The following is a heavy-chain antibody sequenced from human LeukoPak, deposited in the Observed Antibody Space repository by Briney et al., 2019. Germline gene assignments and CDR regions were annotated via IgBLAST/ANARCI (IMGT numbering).Heavy chain of an antibody. J-gene: IGHJ3*02. V-gene: IGHV3-74*01. Sequence: PGGYRRLSGSASGFTFSSYWMHWVRQAPVKGLVWVSRINSDGSSTDFADSVKGRFTISRDNAKNTLYLQMNSLRAEDTAVYYCARGTGYAVFDIWGQGTMVTVSS. CDR1: GFTFSSYW. CDR2: INSDGSST. CDR3: ARGTGYAVFDI. D-gene: IGHD5-12*01.